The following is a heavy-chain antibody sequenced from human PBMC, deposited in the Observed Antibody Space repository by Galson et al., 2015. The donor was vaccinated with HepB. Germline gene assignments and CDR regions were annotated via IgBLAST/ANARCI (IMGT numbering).Heavy chain of an antibody. Sequence: LRLSCAASGFTFSSYGMHWVRQAPGKGLEWVAVISYDGSNKYYADSVKGRFTISRDNSKNTLYLQMNSLRAEDTAVYYCAKSEQWLAPPGKYYYYYYGMDVWGQGTTVTVSS. D-gene: IGHD6-19*01. CDR1: GFTFSSYG. CDR3: AKSEQWLAPPGKYYYYYYGMDV. CDR2: ISYDGSNK. V-gene: IGHV3-30*18. J-gene: IGHJ6*02.